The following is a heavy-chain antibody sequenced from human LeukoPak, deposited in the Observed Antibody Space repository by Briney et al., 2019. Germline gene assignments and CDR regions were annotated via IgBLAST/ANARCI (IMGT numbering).Heavy chain of an antibody. CDR2: ISSSSSYI. Sequence: PGGSLRLSCAASGFTFSSYSMNWVRQAPGKGLEWVSSISSSSSYIYYADSVKGRFTISRDNAKNSLYLQMNSLRAEDTAVYYCAGSVWYDYYMDVWGKGTTVTVSS. J-gene: IGHJ6*03. CDR1: GFTFSSYS. V-gene: IGHV3-21*01. CDR3: AGSVWYDYYMDV. D-gene: IGHD2-8*01.